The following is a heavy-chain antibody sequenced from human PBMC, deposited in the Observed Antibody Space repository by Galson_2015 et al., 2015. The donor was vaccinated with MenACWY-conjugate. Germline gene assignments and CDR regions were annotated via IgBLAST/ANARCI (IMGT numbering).Heavy chain of an antibody. Sequence: SLRLSCAASGFNINIYWMHWVRQAPGKGLMWVSHINSDVVSTSYADSVKGRFSISRDNAKSTLYLQMNNLRAEDTAVYYCVALSGSSLGDYWGQGTLVTVSS. CDR3: VALSGSSLGDY. J-gene: IGHJ4*02. CDR2: INSDVVST. CDR1: GFNINIYW. D-gene: IGHD1-26*01. V-gene: IGHV3-74*01.